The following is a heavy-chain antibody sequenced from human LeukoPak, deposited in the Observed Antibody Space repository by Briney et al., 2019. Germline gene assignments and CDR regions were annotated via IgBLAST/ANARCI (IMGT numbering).Heavy chain of an antibody. Sequence: PGGSLRLSCAASGITFSTYWMHWVRQAPGKGLVWVSRINSDGSSTTYADSVKGRFTISRDKAKNTVYLQMNSLRAEDTAVYYCAAGDSSGWYNFACWSQGSLVTVSS. J-gene: IGHJ4*02. CDR1: GITFSTYW. D-gene: IGHD6-13*01. CDR2: INSDGSST. CDR3: AAGDSSGWYNFAC. V-gene: IGHV3-74*01.